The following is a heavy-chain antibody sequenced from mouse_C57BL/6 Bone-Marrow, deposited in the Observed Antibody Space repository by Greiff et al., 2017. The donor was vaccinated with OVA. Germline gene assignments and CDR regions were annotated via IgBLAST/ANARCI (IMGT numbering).Heavy chain of an antibody. D-gene: IGHD1-1*01. V-gene: IGHV14-4*01. CDR3: TTPSYYGSSHYAMDY. CDR2: IDPENGDT. Sequence: VQLKESGAELVRPGASVKLSCTASGFNIKDDYMHWVKQRPEQGLEWIGWIDPENGDTEYASKFQGKATITADTSSNTAYLQLSSLTSEDTAVYYCTTPSYYGSSHYAMDYWGQGTSVTVSS. J-gene: IGHJ4*01. CDR1: GFNIKDDY.